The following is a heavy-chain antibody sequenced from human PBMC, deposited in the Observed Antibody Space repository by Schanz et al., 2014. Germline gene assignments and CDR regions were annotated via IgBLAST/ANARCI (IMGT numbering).Heavy chain of an antibody. CDR1: GGSISSGSYY. J-gene: IGHJ3*02. CDR3: ARDRGHGDLPGDI. Sequence: QVQLQESGPGLVKPSQTLSLTCSVSGGSISSGSYYWNWIRQPAGKGLEWIGRVYTSGSTNYNPSLKSRVPISLDTPKNQFSLKLRSVTAADTAVYYCARDRGHGDLPGDIWGQGTMVTVSS. CDR2: VYTSGST. D-gene: IGHD4-17*01. V-gene: IGHV4-61*02.